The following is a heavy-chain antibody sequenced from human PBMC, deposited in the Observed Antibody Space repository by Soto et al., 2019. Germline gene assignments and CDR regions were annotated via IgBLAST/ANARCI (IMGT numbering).Heavy chain of an antibody. V-gene: IGHV3-23*01. D-gene: IGHD6-13*01. Sequence: GGSLRLCCAASGFTLSSYAMSWVRQAPGKGLEWVSAISGSGGSTYYADSVKGRFTISRDNSKNTLYLQMNSLRAEDTAVYYCAKGPVAAAVLGSYYYGMDVWGQGTTVTVSS. J-gene: IGHJ6*02. CDR2: ISGSGGST. CDR3: AKGPVAAAVLGSYYYGMDV. CDR1: GFTLSSYA.